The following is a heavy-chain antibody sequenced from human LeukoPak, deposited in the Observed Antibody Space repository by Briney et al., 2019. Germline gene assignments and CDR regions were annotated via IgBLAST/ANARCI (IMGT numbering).Heavy chain of an antibody. D-gene: IGHD3-10*01. CDR1: GFTFDDYG. J-gene: IGHJ4*02. V-gene: IGHV3-20*04. CDR2: VNWNGGST. Sequence: GGSLRLSCAASGFTFDDYGMSWVRQAPGKGLEWVSGVNWNGGSTGYADSVKGRFTISRDNAKNSLYLQMNSLRAEDTALYYCARESDYGSGSTYFDYWGQGTLVTVSS. CDR3: ARESDYGSGSTYFDY.